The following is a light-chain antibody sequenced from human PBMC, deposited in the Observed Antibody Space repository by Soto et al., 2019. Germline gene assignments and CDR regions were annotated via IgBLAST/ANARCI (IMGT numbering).Light chain of an antibody. V-gene: IGKV3-15*01. CDR2: GAS. CDR3: HQYNNWPPWT. J-gene: IGKJ1*01. CDR1: QSVSSI. Sequence: EIVMTQSPATLSVSPGARATLSCRASQSVSSILAWYQQKPGQAPRLLIYGASTRATGIPDRFSGSGSGTEFTLTISSLQSEDFAVYYCHQYNNWPPWTFGQGTKVDIK.